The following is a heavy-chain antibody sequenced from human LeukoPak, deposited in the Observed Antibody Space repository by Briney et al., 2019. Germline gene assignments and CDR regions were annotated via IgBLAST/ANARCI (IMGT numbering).Heavy chain of an antibody. D-gene: IGHD4-17*01. J-gene: IGHJ6*04. CDR3: AKGSTVTGLDV. Sequence: GGSLRLSCAASGFTFSSYGIHWVRQAPGKGLEWVAVISYDGSNKYYADSVKGRFTISRDNSKNTPYLQMNSLRAEDTAVYYCAKGSTVTGLDVWGKGTTVTVSS. CDR1: GFTFSSYG. V-gene: IGHV3-30*18. CDR2: ISYDGSNK.